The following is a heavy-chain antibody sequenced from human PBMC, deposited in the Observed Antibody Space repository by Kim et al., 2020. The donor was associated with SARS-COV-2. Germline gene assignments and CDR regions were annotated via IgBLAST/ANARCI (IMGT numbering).Heavy chain of an antibody. V-gene: IGHV4-31*02. D-gene: IGHD3-10*01. Sequence: YYNPPLKSRVTIPVDTSKNQFSLKLSSVTAADTAVYYCARVLFGELSLWWGQGTLVTVSS. J-gene: IGHJ4*02. CDR3: ARVLFGELSLW.